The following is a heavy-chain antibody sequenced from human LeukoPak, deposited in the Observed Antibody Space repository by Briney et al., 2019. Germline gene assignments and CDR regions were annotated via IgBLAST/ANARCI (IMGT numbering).Heavy chain of an antibody. CDR1: GYTFTSYY. CDR2: INPRGGST. Sequence: ASVKVSCKASGYTFTSYYMHWVRQTPGQALEWMGIINPRGGSTSYAQKFQGRVTMTRDTSTSTVDIERSSLRSEDTAVYYCARELVVDTYGMDVWGQGTTVTVSS. CDR3: ARELVVDTYGMDV. D-gene: IGHD3-22*01. V-gene: IGHV1-46*01. J-gene: IGHJ6*01.